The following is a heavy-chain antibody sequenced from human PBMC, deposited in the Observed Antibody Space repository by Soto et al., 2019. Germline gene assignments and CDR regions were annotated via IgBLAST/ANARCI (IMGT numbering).Heavy chain of an antibody. J-gene: IGHJ6*02. CDR1: GYSISSGDYY. V-gene: IGHV4-30-4*01. CDR3: ARDIVLVPFFFGYYGMDV. CDR2: IYYSGST. D-gene: IGHD2-2*01. Sequence: PSETLSLTCTFSGYSISSGDYYWSWIRQPPGKGLEWIGYIYYSGSTYYNPSLKSRVTISVDTSKNQFSLKLSSVTAADTAVYYCARDIVLVPFFFGYYGMDVWGQGTTVTVSS.